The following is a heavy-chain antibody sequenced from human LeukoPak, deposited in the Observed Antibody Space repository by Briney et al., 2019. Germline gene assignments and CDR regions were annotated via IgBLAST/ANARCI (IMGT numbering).Heavy chain of an antibody. Sequence: GESLKISCEASGYIFNLYWIAWVRQKPGKGLEWMGIIYPGDSDTRYSPSFQGQVTTSADKSINTAYLQWSSLKASDTAIYYCARLGYCSGATCYGDYYYYMDVWGKGTTVTVSS. V-gene: IGHV5-51*01. D-gene: IGHD2-15*01. J-gene: IGHJ6*03. CDR3: ARLGYCSGATCYGDYYYYMDV. CDR1: GYIFNLYW. CDR2: IYPGDSDT.